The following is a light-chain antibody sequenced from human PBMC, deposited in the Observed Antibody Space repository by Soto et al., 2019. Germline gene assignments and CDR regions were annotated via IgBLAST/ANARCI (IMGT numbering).Light chain of an antibody. CDR3: QQYGDSTRV. J-gene: IGKJ1*01. CDR2: GAT. Sequence: LNQWPATLCVSPGDTATLACRASHRVXSDYLAWYQQKPGQAPRLLXDGATKRATGSPDRLSGSGSGTDFTLTISRLEAEDFAVYYCQQYGDSTRVFGQGTKVDIK. V-gene: IGKV3-20*01. CDR1: HRVXSDY.